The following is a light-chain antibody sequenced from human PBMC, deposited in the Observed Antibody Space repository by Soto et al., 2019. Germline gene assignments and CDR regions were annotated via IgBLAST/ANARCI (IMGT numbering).Light chain of an antibody. Sequence: ESVLTQSPGTLSLSPGERATLSCRASQSVSSSYLAWYQQKPGQALRLLIYGASSRATGIPDRFSGSGSGTDFTLTISRLEPEDFAVYYCQQYGSSPWTFGQGTKVEI. J-gene: IGKJ1*01. CDR1: QSVSSSY. V-gene: IGKV3-20*01. CDR2: GAS. CDR3: QQYGSSPWT.